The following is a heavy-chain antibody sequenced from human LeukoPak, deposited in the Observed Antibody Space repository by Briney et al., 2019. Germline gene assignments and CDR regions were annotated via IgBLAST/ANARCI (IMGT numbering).Heavy chain of an antibody. J-gene: IGHJ3*02. CDR2: INSDGSST. CDR1: GFTFSSYW. Sequence: GGSLRLSCAASGFTFSSYWMHWVRQAPGKGLVCVSRINSDGSSTSYADSVKGRFTISRDNAKNTLYLQMNNLRAEDTAVYYCSSGSSHAFDIWGQGTMVTVSS. D-gene: IGHD2-15*01. CDR3: SSGSSHAFDI. V-gene: IGHV3-74*01.